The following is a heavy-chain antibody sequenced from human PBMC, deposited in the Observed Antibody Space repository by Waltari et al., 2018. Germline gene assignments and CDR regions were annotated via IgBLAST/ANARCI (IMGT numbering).Heavy chain of an antibody. CDR3: ARDLGWGSLDY. Sequence: QVQLVESGGGVVQPGRSVRLSCAASGFAVSSHGIHWVRQAPGRWLEWVADVWADGTHKYYADSVKGRFTISRDESENTVFLQMNSLSAEDTAVYYCARDLGWGSLDYRGQGVLVTVSS. CDR1: GFAVSSHG. V-gene: IGHV3-33*01. CDR2: VWADGTHK. D-gene: IGHD3-16*01. J-gene: IGHJ4*03.